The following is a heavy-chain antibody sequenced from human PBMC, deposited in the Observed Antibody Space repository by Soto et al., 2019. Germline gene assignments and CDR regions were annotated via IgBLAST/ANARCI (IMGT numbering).Heavy chain of an antibody. V-gene: IGHV3-23*01. CDR1: GFTFSSYA. CDR2: LSGSGTTT. CDR3: AKAGPVNVVPGRGNYYMDV. J-gene: IGHJ6*03. D-gene: IGHD2-2*01. Sequence: EVQLLESGGGLVQPGGSLRLSCAASGFTFSSYAISWVRQLPGKGLEWVSTLSGSGTTTYYADSVMGRFTISRDDPKTTLYLQMNSLRADDTAVYYCAKAGPVNVVPGRGNYYMDVWGKGTTVTVSS.